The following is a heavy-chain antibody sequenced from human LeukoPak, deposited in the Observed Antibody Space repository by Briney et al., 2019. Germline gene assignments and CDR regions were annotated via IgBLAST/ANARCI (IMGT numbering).Heavy chain of an antibody. D-gene: IGHD1-26*01. V-gene: IGHV4-39*01. CDR2: FYYSGFT. Sequence: SETLSLTCSVSDDSISRSSYYWGWIRQPAGKGLEWIGTFYYSGFTYYNPSLKNRVTISVDTSKNQFSLKLSSVTAEDTAVYYCARLKVGTTHPDYWGQGTLVTVSS. CDR1: DDSISRSSYY. CDR3: ARLKVGTTHPDY. J-gene: IGHJ4*02.